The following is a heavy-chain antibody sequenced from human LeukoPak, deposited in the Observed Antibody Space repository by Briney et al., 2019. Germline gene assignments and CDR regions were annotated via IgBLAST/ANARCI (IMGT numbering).Heavy chain of an antibody. D-gene: IGHD3-3*01. CDR2: IYYSGST. J-gene: IGHJ6*03. CDR3: VRHEWNYYYYYVDV. CDR1: SGSISSSRYY. V-gene: IGHV4-39*01. Sequence: SETLSLTCTVSSGSISSSRYYWGWVRQPPGKGLEWIVSIYYSGSTYYNPSLKGRVTISVDTSKNQFSLKLTSVTAADTAMYYCVRHEWNYYYYYVDVWGKGTTVTVSS.